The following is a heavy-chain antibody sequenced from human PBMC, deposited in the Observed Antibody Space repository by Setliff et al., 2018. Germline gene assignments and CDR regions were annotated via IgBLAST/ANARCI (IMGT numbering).Heavy chain of an antibody. CDR1: GYTFTGYY. V-gene: IGHV1-46*01. J-gene: IGHJ4*02. D-gene: IGHD3-3*01. CDR3: ARVPRLEWLLPTFDY. CDR2: IIPGLGIL. Sequence: ASVKVSCKASGYTFTGYYMHWVRQAPGQGLEWMGGIIPGLGILDYAQKFQGRVTMTIDTSTSTAYMELRSLRSDDTAVYYCARVPRLEWLLPTFDYWGQGTLVTVSS.